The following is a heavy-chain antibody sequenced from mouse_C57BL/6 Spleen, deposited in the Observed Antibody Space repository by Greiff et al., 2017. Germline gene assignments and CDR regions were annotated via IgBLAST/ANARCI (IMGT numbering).Heavy chain of an antibody. D-gene: IGHD4-1*01. CDR1: GYTFTSYW. Sequence: QVQLKQPGAELVKPGASVKMSCKASGYTFTSYWITWVKQRPGQGLEWIGDIYPGSGSTNYNEKFKSKATLTVDTSSSTAYMQLSSLTSEDSAVYYCARGNWGYWYFDVWGTGTTVTVSS. CDR3: ARGNWGYWYFDV. CDR2: IYPGSGST. J-gene: IGHJ1*03. V-gene: IGHV1-55*01.